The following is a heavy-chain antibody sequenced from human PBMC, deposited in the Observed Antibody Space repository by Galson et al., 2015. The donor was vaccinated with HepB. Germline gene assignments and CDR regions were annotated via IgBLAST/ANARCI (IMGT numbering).Heavy chain of an antibody. CDR1: GYTFTSYG. Sequence: SVKVSCKASGYTFTSYGISWVRQAPGQGLEWMGWISAYNGNTNYAQKLQGRVTMTTDTSTSTAYMELRSLRSDDTAVYYCARDGVYSGSYFGGDYWGQGTLVTVSS. CDR3: ARDGVYSGSYFGGDY. J-gene: IGHJ4*02. D-gene: IGHD1-26*01. V-gene: IGHV1-18*01. CDR2: ISAYNGNT.